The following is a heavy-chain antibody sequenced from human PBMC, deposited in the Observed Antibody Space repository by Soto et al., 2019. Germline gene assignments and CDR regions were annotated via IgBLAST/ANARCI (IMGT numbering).Heavy chain of an antibody. CDR3: AKDRAPTYTSSPLGSLDI. CDR1: GGSISSGDYY. CDR2: IYYSGSA. J-gene: IGHJ3*02. Sequence: SETLSLTCTVSGGSISSGDYYWTWIRQLPGKGLEWIGYIYYSGSAYYNPSLKSRLSISVDTAANQFSLRLSSVTAADTAVYYCAKDRAPTYTSSPLGSLDIWGQGTMVTVSS. V-gene: IGHV4-31*03. D-gene: IGHD2-2*01.